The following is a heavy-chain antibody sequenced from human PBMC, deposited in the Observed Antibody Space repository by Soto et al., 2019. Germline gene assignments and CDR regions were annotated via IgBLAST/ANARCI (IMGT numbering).Heavy chain of an antibody. Sequence: PSETLSLTCRVSGGSVGSCAYYWSWIRQPPGKGLEWIGYTLYSGRPNYNPSLQSLQSRVTISVDTSRNQFSLRLTSVTAADTALYYCARHDFYHRSFDIWGQGTLVTVSS. J-gene: IGHJ3*02. CDR1: GGSVGSCAYY. D-gene: IGHD3-3*01. CDR2: TLYSGRP. V-gene: IGHV4-61*08. CDR3: ARHDFYHRSFDI.